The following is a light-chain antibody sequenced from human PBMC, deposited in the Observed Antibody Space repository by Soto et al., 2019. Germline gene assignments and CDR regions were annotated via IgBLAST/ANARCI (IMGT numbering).Light chain of an antibody. CDR1: QSISSY. J-gene: IGKJ5*01. Sequence: IRMTQSPSSFSASTGDRVTITCRASQSISSYLNWYQQKPGKAPKLLIYAASSLQSGVPSRFSGSGSGTDFTLTISSLQPEDFATYYCQQSYSTITFGQGTRLEIK. V-gene: IGKV1-39*01. CDR2: AAS. CDR3: QQSYSTIT.